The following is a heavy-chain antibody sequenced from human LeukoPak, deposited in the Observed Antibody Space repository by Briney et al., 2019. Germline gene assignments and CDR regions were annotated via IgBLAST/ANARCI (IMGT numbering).Heavy chain of an antibody. D-gene: IGHD5-18*01. CDR3: ARDPRYSYGLNWFDP. V-gene: IGHV1-46*01. CDR2: TNPSGGST. J-gene: IGHJ5*02. CDR1: GYTFTSYY. Sequence: ASVKVSCKASGYTFTSYYIHWVRQAPGQGLEWMGITNPSGGSTSYAQKFQGRVTMTRDMSTSTVYMELSSLRSEDTAVYYCARDPRYSYGLNWFDPWGQGTLVTVSS.